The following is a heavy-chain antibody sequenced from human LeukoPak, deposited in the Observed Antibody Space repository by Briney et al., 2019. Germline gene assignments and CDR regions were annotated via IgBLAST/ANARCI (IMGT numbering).Heavy chain of an antibody. V-gene: IGHV3-23*01. D-gene: IGHD3-22*01. J-gene: IGHJ1*01. CDR1: GFTFSSYA. Sequence: GGSLRLSCAASGFTFSSYAMSWVRQAPGKGLEWVSAISGSGGSTYYADSVKGRFTISRDNSENTLYLQMNSLRAEDTAVYYCAKCRSLYDLHEYFQHWGQGTLVTVSS. CDR3: AKCRSLYDLHEYFQH. CDR2: ISGSGGST.